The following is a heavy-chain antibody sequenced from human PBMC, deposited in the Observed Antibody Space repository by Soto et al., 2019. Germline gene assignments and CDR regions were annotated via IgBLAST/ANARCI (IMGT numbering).Heavy chain of an antibody. CDR2: ISASGAAT. D-gene: IGHD2-21*01. V-gene: IGHV3-23*01. Sequence: GGSLRLSCTASEFTFSNYAMSWVRQAPGKGLEWVSAISASGAATYYVDSVKGRFTISRDNSKNTLYVQMNSLRAEDTGVYYCARCAVLSTMPGGWCNWFDPWGQGTLVTVSS. CDR1: EFTFSNYA. CDR3: ARCAVLSTMPGGWCNWFDP. J-gene: IGHJ5*02.